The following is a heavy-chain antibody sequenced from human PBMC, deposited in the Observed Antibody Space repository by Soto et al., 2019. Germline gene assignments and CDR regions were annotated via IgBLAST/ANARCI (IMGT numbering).Heavy chain of an antibody. J-gene: IGHJ6*02. CDR2: IYYSGTT. CDR3: ARLHGYCISSSCHGHYAIDV. Sequence: QRQLQESGPGLVKPSETLSLTCTVASASISSSSYTWGWIRQPPGKGLEWIGRIYYSGTTYYNPSLNSRVTVSVVKSKNPFSMKVTYVTAADTAVYYCARLHGYCISSSCHGHYAIDVWGQGTTVTVSS. CDR1: SASISSSSYT. D-gene: IGHD2-2*01. V-gene: IGHV4-39*01.